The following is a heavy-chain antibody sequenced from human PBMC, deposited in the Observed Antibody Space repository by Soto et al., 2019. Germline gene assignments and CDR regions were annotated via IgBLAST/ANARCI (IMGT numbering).Heavy chain of an antibody. CDR1: GGSISSGGYY. Sequence: QVQLQESGPGLVKPSQTLSLTCTVSGGSISSGGYYWSWIHQHPGKGLEWIGYIYYSGSTYYNPSLKSRVTISVDTSKNQFSLKLSSVTAADTAVYYCARGSSSYYYDSSGLVDYWGQGTLVTVSS. CDR2: IYYSGST. J-gene: IGHJ4*02. D-gene: IGHD3-22*01. CDR3: ARGSSSYYYDSSGLVDY. V-gene: IGHV4-31*03.